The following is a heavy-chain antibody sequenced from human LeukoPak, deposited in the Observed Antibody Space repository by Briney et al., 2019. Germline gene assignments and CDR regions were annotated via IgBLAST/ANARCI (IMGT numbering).Heavy chain of an antibody. D-gene: IGHD3-22*01. J-gene: IGHJ4*02. Sequence: PSETLSLTCTVSGGSINSYYWGWIRQPPGKGLEWIGYIYYSGSTNYNPSLKSRVTISVDTSKNQFSLKLSSVTAADTAVYYCARVSYYDSSGKFDYWGQGTLVTVSS. CDR2: IYYSGST. V-gene: IGHV4-59*01. CDR1: GGSINSYY. CDR3: ARVSYYDSSGKFDY.